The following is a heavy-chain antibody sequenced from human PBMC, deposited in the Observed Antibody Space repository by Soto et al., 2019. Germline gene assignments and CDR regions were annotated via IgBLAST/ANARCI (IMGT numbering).Heavy chain of an antibody. CDR2: ISGSGGST. CDR1: GFTFSSYA. D-gene: IGHD6-13*01. Sequence: PGGSLRLSCAASGFTFSSYAMSWVRQAPGKGLEWVSAISGSGGSTYYADSVKGRFTISRDNSKNTLYLQMNSLRAEDTAVYYCAKDLPFSGSRAEYYFDYWGQGTLVTVSS. CDR3: AKDLPFSGSRAEYYFDY. V-gene: IGHV3-23*01. J-gene: IGHJ4*02.